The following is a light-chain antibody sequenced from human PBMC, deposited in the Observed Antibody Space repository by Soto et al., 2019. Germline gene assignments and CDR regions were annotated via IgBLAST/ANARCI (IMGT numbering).Light chain of an antibody. CDR2: GAS. V-gene: IGKV3-15*01. CDR3: QQYNDWWT. CDR1: QSVSSSY. J-gene: IGKJ1*01. Sequence: EIVLTQSPATLSLSPGERATLSCRASQSVSSSYLAWYQQKPGQAPRLLIYGASTRATGVPGRFSGSGSGTEFTLTISSLQSEDFAVYYCQQYNDWWTFGQGTKVDIK.